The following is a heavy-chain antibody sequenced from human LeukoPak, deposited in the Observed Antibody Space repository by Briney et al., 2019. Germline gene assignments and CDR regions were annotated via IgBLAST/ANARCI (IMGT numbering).Heavy chain of an antibody. CDR1: GGSISSYY. CDR2: IYTSGST. V-gene: IGHV4-4*08. J-gene: IGHJ5*02. CDR3: ARGVGATTYNWFDP. Sequence: PSETLSLTCTVSGGSISSYYWSWIRQPPGKGLEWIGRIYTSGSTNYNPSLKSRVTISVDTSKNQFSLKLSSVTAADTAVYYCARGVGATTYNWFDPWGQGTLVTVSS. D-gene: IGHD1-26*01.